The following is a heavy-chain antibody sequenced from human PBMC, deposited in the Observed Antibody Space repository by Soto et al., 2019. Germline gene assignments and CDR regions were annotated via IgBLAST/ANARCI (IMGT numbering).Heavy chain of an antibody. Sequence: EVQLLESGGGLVQPGGSLRLSCAASGFTFSSYAMSWVRQAPGKGLEWVSAISGSGGSPYYADSVKGRFTISRDNSKNTLYLQMTSLRAEETAVYYCAKGPAGAPGYFDYWGQGTLVTVSS. J-gene: IGHJ4*02. V-gene: IGHV3-23*01. D-gene: IGHD1-26*01. CDR1: GFTFSSYA. CDR2: ISGSGGSP. CDR3: AKGPAGAPGYFDY.